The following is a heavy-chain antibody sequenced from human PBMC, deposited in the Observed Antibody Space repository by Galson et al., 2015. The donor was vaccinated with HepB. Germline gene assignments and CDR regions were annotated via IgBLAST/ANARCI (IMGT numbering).Heavy chain of an antibody. CDR2: SYYSGST. J-gene: IGHJ3*02. D-gene: IGHD3-16*02. Sequence: TLSLTCAVSGASMRNSGYSWSWIRQPPGKGLEWLGSSYYSGSTYYDASLKSRVTVSVDTSTNQFSLKLSSVTAADTALYYCARQERNVWGSYRWDAFDIWGQGTMVIVSS. CDR3: ARQERNVWGSYRWDAFDI. CDR1: GASMRNSGYS. V-gene: IGHV4-30-2*03.